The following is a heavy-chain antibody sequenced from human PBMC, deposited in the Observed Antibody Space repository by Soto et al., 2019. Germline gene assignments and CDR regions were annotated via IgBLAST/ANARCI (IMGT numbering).Heavy chain of an antibody. CDR1: GFTFSSYN. Sequence: ILSCAASGFTFSSYNMNCVRQAPGEGLEWVSSISSSISYIYYADSVKGRFTISRDNAKNSLYLQMNSLRAEDTAVYYCARDPSESRDGYNYDTPPRWRDGMDVWGQGTTITVSS. CDR2: ISSSISYI. CDR3: ARDPSESRDGYNYDTPPRWRDGMDV. D-gene: IGHD5-12*01. V-gene: IGHV3-21*01. J-gene: IGHJ6*02.